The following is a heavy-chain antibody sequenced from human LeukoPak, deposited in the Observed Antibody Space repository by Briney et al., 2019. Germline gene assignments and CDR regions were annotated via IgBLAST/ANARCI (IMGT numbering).Heavy chain of an antibody. CDR2: ISGSTEYI. CDR3: ARVDRRGDFWSGNAFDY. D-gene: IGHD3-3*01. V-gene: IGHV3-21*01. CDR1: GFTFSSYT. J-gene: IGHJ4*02. Sequence: GGSLRLSCAASGFTFSSYTMNWVRQAPGKGLEWVSSISGSTEYIYYADSVKGRFTISRDNAKYSLYLQMNSLRAEDTAVYYCARVDRRGDFWSGNAFDYWGQGTLVTVSS.